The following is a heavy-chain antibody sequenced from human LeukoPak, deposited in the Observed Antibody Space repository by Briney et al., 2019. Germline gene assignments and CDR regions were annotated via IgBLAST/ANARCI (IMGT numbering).Heavy chain of an antibody. Sequence: GGSLRLSCAVSVFTLSDYSMHGLRQAPGKGVGWISDVGISSGNTKYADSVKCRFRISGDCAKCSVFLQMNTLRVVDTAVYYCARDHRYGFDNSGQGTLVTVSS. CDR2: VGISSGNT. CDR3: ARDHRYGFDN. V-gene: IGHV3-48*04. J-gene: IGHJ4*02. CDR1: VFTLSDYS. D-gene: IGHD4-17*01.